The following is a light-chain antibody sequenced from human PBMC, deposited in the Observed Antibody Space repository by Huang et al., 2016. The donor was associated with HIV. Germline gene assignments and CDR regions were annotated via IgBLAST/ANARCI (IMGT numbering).Light chain of an antibody. CDR1: QILVSTDGDIN. Sequence: DVVMPQFPLSLPVTLGQPASILCNSSQILVSTDGDINLNWVQQRPGQSPRRLIYLISKRDSGVPDRFSGSGAGTLFALRINRVEAEDVAIYYCMQGTHWPGTFGQGTNLEI. CDR2: LIS. V-gene: IGKV2-30*01. J-gene: IGKJ1*01. CDR3: MQGTHWPGT.